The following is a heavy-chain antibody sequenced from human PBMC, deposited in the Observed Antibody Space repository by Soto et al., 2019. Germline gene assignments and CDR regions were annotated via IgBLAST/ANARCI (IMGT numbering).Heavy chain of an antibody. Sequence: SATLSLTCTGSGGSISSYYWSWIRQPPGKGLEWIGYIYYSGSTNYNPSLKSRVTISVDTSKNQFSLKLSSVTAADTAVYYCAREGSYGSFGYWGQGTLVTVS. D-gene: IGHD1-26*01. CDR2: IYYSGST. V-gene: IGHV4-59*01. CDR1: GGSISSYY. J-gene: IGHJ4*02. CDR3: AREGSYGSFGY.